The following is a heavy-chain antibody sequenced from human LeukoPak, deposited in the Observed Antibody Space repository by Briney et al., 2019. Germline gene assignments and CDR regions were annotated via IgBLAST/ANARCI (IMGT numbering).Heavy chain of an antibody. CDR3: ARVGIVFRGFHSVVRGGYWFDP. V-gene: IGHV1-8*03. J-gene: IGHJ5*02. CDR2: MNPNRGNT. Sequence: ASVKVSCKASGYTFTSYDINWVRQATGQGLEWMGWMNPNRGNTGYAQKFQGRVTITRKTSISTAYMELSRLRSEDTAVYYCARVGIVFRGFHSVVRGGYWFDPWGQGTLVTVSS. D-gene: IGHD3-10*01. CDR1: GYTFTSYD.